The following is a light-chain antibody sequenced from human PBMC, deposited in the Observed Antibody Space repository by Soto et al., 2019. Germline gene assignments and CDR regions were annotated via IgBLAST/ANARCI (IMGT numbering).Light chain of an antibody. V-gene: IGLV2-14*01. CDR3: NSHTTNRSLV. J-gene: IGLJ2*01. CDR2: EVN. CDR1: SSDVGTYDY. Sequence: QSALTQPASVTGSPGQSITISCTGSSSDVGTYDYVSRYQQHPGKAPKLMIYEVNNRRSGVSHRFSGSKSGNTASLYLSGLQAEDEADYNCNSHTTNRSLVFGGGTKVTVL.